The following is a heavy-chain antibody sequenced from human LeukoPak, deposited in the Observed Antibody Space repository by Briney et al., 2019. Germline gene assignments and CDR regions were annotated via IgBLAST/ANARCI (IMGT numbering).Heavy chain of an antibody. Sequence: PGGSVRLSCAASGFSVSSNYMNWVRQAPGKGLEWVSVIYGGVNTVYAVSVKGRFTISRDDSKNTLYLQMNSLRAEDTAVYYCAKSPKTGFQFDYWGQGTLVTVSS. CDR1: GFSVSSNY. CDR2: IYGGVNT. CDR3: AKSPKTGFQFDY. J-gene: IGHJ4*02. V-gene: IGHV3-66*01. D-gene: IGHD1-1*01.